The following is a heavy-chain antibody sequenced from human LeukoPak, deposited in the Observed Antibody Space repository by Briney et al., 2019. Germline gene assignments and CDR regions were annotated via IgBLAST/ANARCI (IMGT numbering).Heavy chain of an antibody. V-gene: IGHV3-48*01. CDR3: AKDSPGLGYCTNGVCYNADY. Sequence: GGSLRLSCAASGFTFSSYSMNWVRQAPGKGLEWISYISSSTYTIYYADSVKGRFTISRDNAKNSLSLHMNSLRAEDTAVYYCAKDSPGLGYCTNGVCYNADYWGQGTQVTVSS. CDR2: ISSSTYTI. J-gene: IGHJ4*02. CDR1: GFTFSSYS. D-gene: IGHD2-8*01.